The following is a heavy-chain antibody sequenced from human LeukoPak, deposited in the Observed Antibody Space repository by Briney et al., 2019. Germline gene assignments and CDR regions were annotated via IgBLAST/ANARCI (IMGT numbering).Heavy chain of an antibody. CDR2: INPSGGST. D-gene: IGHD3-16*02. CDR3: ATVSIDYVWGSYRDTYYFDY. Sequence: ASVKVSFKASGYTFTSYYMHWVRQAPGQGLEWMGIINPSGGSTSYAQKFQGRVTMTEDTSTDTAYMELSSLRSEDTAVYYCATVSIDYVWGSYRDTYYFDYWGQGTLVTVSS. V-gene: IGHV1-46*01. J-gene: IGHJ4*02. CDR1: GYTFTSYY.